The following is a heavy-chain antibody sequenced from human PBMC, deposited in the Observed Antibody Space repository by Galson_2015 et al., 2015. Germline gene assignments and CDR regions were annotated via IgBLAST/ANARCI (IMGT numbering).Heavy chain of an antibody. J-gene: IGHJ6*02. Sequence: CAISGDSVSSNSAAWNWIRQSPSRGLEWLGRTYYRSKWYNDYAVSVKSRITINPDTSKNQFSLQLNSVTPEDTAVYYCARDQDCSSTSCYEVQNYYYYGMDVWGQGTTVTVSS. CDR2: TYYRSKWYN. CDR3: ARDQDCSSTSCYEVQNYYYYGMDV. CDR1: GDSVSSNSAA. D-gene: IGHD2-2*01. V-gene: IGHV6-1*01.